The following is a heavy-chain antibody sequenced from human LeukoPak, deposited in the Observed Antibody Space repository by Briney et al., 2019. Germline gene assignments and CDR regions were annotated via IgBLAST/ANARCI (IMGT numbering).Heavy chain of an antibody. J-gene: IGHJ4*02. Sequence: GGSLRLSCAASGFIFSRYNMNWVRQAPGKGLEWVSSISGSSSYIYYADSVKGRFTISRGNAKNSLYLQMNSLRDEDTAVYYCARGGGSHWGQGTLVTVSS. V-gene: IGHV3-21*01. D-gene: IGHD3-16*01. CDR1: GFIFSRYN. CDR3: ARGGGSH. CDR2: ISGSSSYI.